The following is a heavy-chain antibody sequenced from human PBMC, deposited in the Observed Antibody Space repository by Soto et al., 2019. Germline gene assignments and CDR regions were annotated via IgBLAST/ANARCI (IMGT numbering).Heavy chain of an antibody. J-gene: IGHJ3*02. Sequence: SETLSLACTVSGGSISSYYWSWIRQPPGKGLEWIGCIYYSGSTNYNPSLKSRVTISVDTSKNQFSLKLSSVTAADTAVYYCARVERGTATTVVDAFDIWGPGTMVTVSS. CDR1: GGSISSYY. CDR2: IYYSGST. D-gene: IGHD1-1*01. V-gene: IGHV4-59*08. CDR3: ARVERGTATTVVDAFDI.